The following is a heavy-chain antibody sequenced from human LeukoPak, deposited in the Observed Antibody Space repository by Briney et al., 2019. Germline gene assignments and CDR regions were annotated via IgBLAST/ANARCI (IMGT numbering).Heavy chain of an antibody. CDR1: GFTFSDYY. V-gene: IGHV3-11*01. CDR2: ISSSGSTI. J-gene: IGHJ4*02. D-gene: IGHD4-23*01. CDR3: ARESGNSVAY. Sequence: GGSMRLSCAASGFTFSDYYMSWIRQAPGKGLEWVSYISSSGSTIYYANSVNGRFTISSTTAKNSLYLQINRLRAEDTAVYYCARESGNSVAYWGQGTLVTASS.